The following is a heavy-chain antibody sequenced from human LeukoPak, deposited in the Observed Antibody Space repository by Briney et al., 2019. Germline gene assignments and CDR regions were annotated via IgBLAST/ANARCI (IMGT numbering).Heavy chain of an antibody. V-gene: IGHV1-18*01. CDR3: ARVRWGYCSSTSCYMIDY. J-gene: IGHJ4*02. D-gene: IGHD2-2*02. CDR1: GYTFISYG. Sequence: ASVKVSCKASGYTFISYGISWVRQAPGQGLEWMGWISAYNDNTNYAQKLQGRVTMTTDTSTSTAYMELRSLRSDDTAVYYCARVRWGYCSSTSCYMIDYWGQGTLVTVSS. CDR2: ISAYNDNT.